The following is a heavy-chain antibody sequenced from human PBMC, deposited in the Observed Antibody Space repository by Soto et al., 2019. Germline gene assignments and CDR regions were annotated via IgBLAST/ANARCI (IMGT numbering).Heavy chain of an antibody. CDR1: GYDFFKYN. J-gene: IGHJ4*02. Sequence: QVQLVQSGAEVKKPGASVKVSCKTSGYDFFKYNMHWVRQAPGQGLEWMGVINPNGGYTRHAQKFQGRVIMTRDTSSKIVYMELSGLTSADTAMYYCTRAESDVVILQDVRPLFDLWGQGALVTVSS. D-gene: IGHD2-21*02. CDR2: INPNGGYT. V-gene: IGHV1-46*01. CDR3: TRAESDVVILQDVRPLFDL.